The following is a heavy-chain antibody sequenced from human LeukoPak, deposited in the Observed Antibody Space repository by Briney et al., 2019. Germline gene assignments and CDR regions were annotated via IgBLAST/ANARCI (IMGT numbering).Heavy chain of an antibody. CDR1: GYTFTSYY. Sequence: GASVKVSCKASGYTFTSYYMHWVRQAPGEGLEWMGIINPSGGSTSYAQKFQGRVTMTRDMSTSTAYMELSSLRSEDTAVYYCATDYYDSSGYGNFDYWGQGTLVTVSS. D-gene: IGHD3-22*01. CDR2: INPSGGST. CDR3: ATDYYDSSGYGNFDY. J-gene: IGHJ4*02. V-gene: IGHV1-46*01.